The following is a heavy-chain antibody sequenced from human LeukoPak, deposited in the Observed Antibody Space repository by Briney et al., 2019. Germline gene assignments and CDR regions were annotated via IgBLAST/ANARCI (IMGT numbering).Heavy chain of an antibody. CDR1: GGSFSGYY. Sequence: SETLSLTCAVYGGSFSGYYWSWIRQPPGKGLEWIGEINHSGSTNYNPSLKNRVTISVDTSRDQFSLKLSSVTAADTAVYYCARVVQGFDDFEIWGQGTMVTVSS. D-gene: IGHD2-2*01. CDR3: ARVVQGFDDFEI. CDR2: INHSGST. V-gene: IGHV4-34*01. J-gene: IGHJ3*02.